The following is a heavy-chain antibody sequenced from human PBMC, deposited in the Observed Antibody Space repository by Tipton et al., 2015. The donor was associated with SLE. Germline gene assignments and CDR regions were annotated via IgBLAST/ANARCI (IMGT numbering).Heavy chain of an antibody. CDR1: GGTFSSYA. V-gene: IGHV4-34*01. J-gene: IGHJ2*01. D-gene: IGHD5/OR15-5a*01. CDR2: INHSGST. CDR3: ARGPLLDL. Sequence: QVQLVQSGAEVKKPGSSVKVSCKASGGTFSSYAISWVRQAPGKGLEWIGEINHSGSTNYNPSLKSRVTISVDTSKNQFSLKLSSVTAADTAVYYCARGPLLDLWGRGTLVTVSS.